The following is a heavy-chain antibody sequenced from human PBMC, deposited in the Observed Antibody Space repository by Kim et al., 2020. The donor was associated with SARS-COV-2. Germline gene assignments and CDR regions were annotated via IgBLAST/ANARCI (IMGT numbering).Heavy chain of an antibody. Sequence: GGSLRLSCAASGFTFSSYGMHWVRQAPGKGLEWVAVISYDGSNKYHADSVKGRFTISRDNSKNTLYLQMNSLRAEDTAVYYCAKSHSTRRHYYYYYGMDVWGQGTTVTVSS. D-gene: IGHD2-2*01. J-gene: IGHJ6*02. CDR2: ISYDGSNK. CDR1: GFTFSSYG. V-gene: IGHV3-30*18. CDR3: AKSHSTRRHYYYYYGMDV.